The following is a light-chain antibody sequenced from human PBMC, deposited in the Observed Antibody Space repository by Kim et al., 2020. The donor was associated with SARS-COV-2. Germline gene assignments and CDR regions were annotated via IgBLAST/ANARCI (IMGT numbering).Light chain of an antibody. CDR2: LDSDGSH. Sequence: QPVLTQSPSASASLGASVKLTCTLSSGHSNYAIAWHQQQPEKGPRYLMKLDSDGSHRKGDGIPDRFSGSSSGAERYLTSSSLQSEDEADYYCQTWGTGIQVFGGGTQLTVL. CDR1: SGHSNYA. J-gene: IGLJ3*02. CDR3: QTWGTGIQV. V-gene: IGLV4-69*01.